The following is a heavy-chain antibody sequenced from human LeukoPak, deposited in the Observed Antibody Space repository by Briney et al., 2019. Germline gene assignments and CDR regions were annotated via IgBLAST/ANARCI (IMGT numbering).Heavy chain of an antibody. CDR1: GGSISSYY. D-gene: IGHD2-15*01. CDR3: VRGGSGPQNWFDP. Sequence: PSETLSLTCTVSGGSISSYYWSWIRQPPGKGLEWIGYIYYSGSTNYNPSLKSRVTISVDTSKNQFSLKLSSVTAADTAVYYCVRGGSGPQNWFDPWGQGTLVTVSS. CDR2: IYYSGST. J-gene: IGHJ5*02. V-gene: IGHV4-59*01.